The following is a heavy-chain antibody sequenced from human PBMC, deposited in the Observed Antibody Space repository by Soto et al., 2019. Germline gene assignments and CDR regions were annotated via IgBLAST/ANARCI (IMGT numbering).Heavy chain of an antibody. J-gene: IGHJ4*02. Sequence: EVQLVESGGGLVQPGGSLRLSCAGSGFTFSGHYMDWVRQAPGKGLEWLGRIRNKPNGHTTEYAASGKGRFTISSYDSNNSFYLQMNSLKSEDTAVYYCSTTVITAPLFEYWAQGTLFTVSS. D-gene: IGHD3-16*01. CDR1: GFTFSGHY. V-gene: IGHV3-72*01. CDR2: IRNKPNGHTT. CDR3: STTVITAPLFEY.